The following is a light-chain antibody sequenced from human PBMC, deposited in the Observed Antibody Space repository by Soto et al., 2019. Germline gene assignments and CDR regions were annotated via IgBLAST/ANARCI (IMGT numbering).Light chain of an antibody. Sequence: SVLTQPPSVSGAPGQRVTISCTRSSSNIGATYDVQWYQQLPGTAPKLLIYGNSNRPSGVPDRFSGSKSGTSASLAITGLQADDEADYYCQSYDSSLSAHYVFGTGTKVTVL. CDR3: QSYDSSLSAHYV. V-gene: IGLV1-40*01. J-gene: IGLJ1*01. CDR2: GNS. CDR1: SSNIGATYD.